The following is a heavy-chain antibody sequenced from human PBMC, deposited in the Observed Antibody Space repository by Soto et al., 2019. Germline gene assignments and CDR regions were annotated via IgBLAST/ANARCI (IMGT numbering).Heavy chain of an antibody. CDR2: IIPIFGTA. CDR1: GGTFSSYA. V-gene: IGHV1-69*13. J-gene: IGHJ6*02. D-gene: IGHD2-21*02. CDR3: ARDVTAIAAYGMDV. Sequence: SVKVSCKASGGTFSSYAISWVRQAPGQGLEWMGGIIPIFGTANYAQKFQGRVTITADESTSTAYMELSSLGSEDTAVYYCARDVTAIAAYGMDVWGQGTTVTVSS.